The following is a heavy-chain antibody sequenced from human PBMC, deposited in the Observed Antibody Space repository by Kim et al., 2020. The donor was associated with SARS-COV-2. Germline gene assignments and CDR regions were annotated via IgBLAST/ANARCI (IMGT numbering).Heavy chain of an antibody. J-gene: IGHJ1*01. D-gene: IGHD2-21*02. Sequence: GESLKISCQGFGYDFSSHWISWVRQMPGKGLEWMGRIDPDDSFTNYNPSFQGHVTFSTDQSISTVYLKWSSLEVSDTATYYCARGGTGGCDSWGQGTLVTVSS. CDR2: IDPDDSFT. V-gene: IGHV5-10-1*01. CDR3: ARGGTGGCDS. CDR1: GYDFSSHW.